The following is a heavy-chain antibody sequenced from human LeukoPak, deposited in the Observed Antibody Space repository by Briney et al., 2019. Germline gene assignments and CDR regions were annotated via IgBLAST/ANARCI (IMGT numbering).Heavy chain of an antibody. CDR1: GFTFSSYS. D-gene: IGHD3-10*01. CDR3: ARGSGSWDY. Sequence: PGRSLRLSCAASGFTFSSYSMNWVRQAPGKGLEWVSYISSGSNLIYYADSVKGRFTISRDNAENSLYLQMNSLRDEDTAVYYCARGSGSWDYWGQGTPVTVSS. J-gene: IGHJ4*02. CDR2: ISSGSNLI. V-gene: IGHV3-48*02.